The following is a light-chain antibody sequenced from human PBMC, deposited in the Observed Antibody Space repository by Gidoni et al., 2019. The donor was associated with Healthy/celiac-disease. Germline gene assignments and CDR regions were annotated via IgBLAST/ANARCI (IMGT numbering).Light chain of an antibody. Sequence: AIRMTQSPSSFSASTGDRVTITCRASQGISSYLAWYQQKPGKAPKLLIYAASTFHSGVPSRFSGSGSGTDFTLTISCLQSEDFATYYCQQYYSYPLTFGGGTKVEIK. CDR2: AAS. CDR1: QGISSY. CDR3: QQYYSYPLT. J-gene: IGKJ4*01. V-gene: IGKV1-8*01.